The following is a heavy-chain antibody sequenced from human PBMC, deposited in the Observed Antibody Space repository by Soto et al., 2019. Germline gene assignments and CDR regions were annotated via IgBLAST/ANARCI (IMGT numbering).Heavy chain of an antibody. CDR1: GYTFTSYD. CDR2: MNPNSGNT. V-gene: IGHV1-8*01. J-gene: IGHJ3*02. Sequence: GASVKVSCKASGYTFTSYDINWMRQATGQGLEWMGWMNPNSGNTGYAQKFQGRVTMTRNTSISTAYMELSSLRSEDTAVYYCARGHPGYCSGGSCYEPEDAFDIWGQGTMVTVSS. D-gene: IGHD2-15*01. CDR3: ARGHPGYCSGGSCYEPEDAFDI.